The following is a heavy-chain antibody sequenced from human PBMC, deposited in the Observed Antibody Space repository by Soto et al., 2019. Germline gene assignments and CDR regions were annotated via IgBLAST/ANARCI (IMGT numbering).Heavy chain of an antibody. V-gene: IGHV3-21*01. Sequence: GGSLSLSCAASGFTFSSYTMNCVRRAPGGGLEWASSIGTSSSYIYYADSVKGRFTISRDNAKNSLFLQMNSLRADDTAVYYCARDSVRDYLYYYYGMDVWGQGTTVTVSS. J-gene: IGHJ6*02. CDR2: IGTSSSYI. D-gene: IGHD4-17*01. CDR1: GFTFSSYT. CDR3: ARDSVRDYLYYYYGMDV.